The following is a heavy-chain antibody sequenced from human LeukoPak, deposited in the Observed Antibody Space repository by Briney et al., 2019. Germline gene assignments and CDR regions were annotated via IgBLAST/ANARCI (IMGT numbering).Heavy chain of an antibody. Sequence: ASVKVSCKASGGTFSSYAISWVRQAPGQGLEWMGGIIPIFGTANYAQKIQGRVTITADESTSTAYMELSSLRVEDTANYYCARSGITMVGGVSIGLLAFDIWGQGTMVTVSS. J-gene: IGHJ3*02. D-gene: IGHD3-10*01. V-gene: IGHV1-69*01. CDR1: GGTFSSYA. CDR2: IIPIFGTA. CDR3: ARSGITMVGGVSIGLLAFDI.